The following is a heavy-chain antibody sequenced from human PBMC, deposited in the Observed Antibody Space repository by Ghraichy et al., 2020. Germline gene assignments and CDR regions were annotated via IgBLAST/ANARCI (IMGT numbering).Heavy chain of an antibody. J-gene: IGHJ4*02. CDR1: GFTVSSNF. D-gene: IGHD3-22*01. CDR3: AKVLETPAFFDTSGYSYYFDY. CDR2: IYSDGGT. Sequence: GESLRLSCVASGFTVSSNFMSWVRQAPGKGLEWVSAIYSDGGTYYAESVKGRFTVSRDNSKNTLYLQMNSLRPEDTAVYYCAKVLETPAFFDTSGYSYYFDYWGQGNLVIVSS. V-gene: IGHV3-53*01.